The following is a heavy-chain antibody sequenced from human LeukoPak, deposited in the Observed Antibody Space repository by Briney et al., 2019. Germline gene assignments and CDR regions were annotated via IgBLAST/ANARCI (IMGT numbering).Heavy chain of an antibody. J-gene: IGHJ4*02. CDR1: GGSISSGGYS. CDR3: ARPRGDYGDYFDY. Sequence: PSETLSLTCAVSGGSISSGGYSWSWIRQPPGKGLEWIGYIYHSGSTYYNPSLKSRVTISVDTSKNQFSLKLSSVTAADTAVYYCARPRGDYGDYFDYWGQGTLVTVSS. D-gene: IGHD4-17*01. CDR2: IYHSGST. V-gene: IGHV4-30-2*03.